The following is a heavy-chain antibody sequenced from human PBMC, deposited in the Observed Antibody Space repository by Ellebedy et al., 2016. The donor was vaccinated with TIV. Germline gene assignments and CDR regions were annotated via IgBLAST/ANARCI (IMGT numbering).Heavy chain of an antibody. J-gene: IGHJ6*02. CDR2: ISSSSTSL. CDR3: ARSNSGYDYYYAIDV. V-gene: IGHV3-48*04. Sequence: GESLKISCAASGFTFSGYSINWVRQAPGKGLEWVSYISSSSTSLYYAASVKGRFTISRDNAKNSLYLQMNSLRAEDTAVYYCARSNSGYDYYYAIDVWGQGTTVTVSS. D-gene: IGHD5-12*01. CDR1: GFTFSGYS.